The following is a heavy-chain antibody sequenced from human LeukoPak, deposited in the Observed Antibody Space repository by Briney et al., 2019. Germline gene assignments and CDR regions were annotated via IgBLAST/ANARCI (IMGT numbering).Heavy chain of an antibody. Sequence: GGSLRLSCVVSGFDFSGFSMSWVRQAPGKGLEWVAIMDEYGSDIFYVESVKGRFIISRANARNSLYLQMNNLRAEDAAVYYCARPRGCGSARCNNFDYWGQGTLVTVSS. J-gene: IGHJ4*02. D-gene: IGHD2-2*01. CDR3: ARPRGCGSARCNNFDY. CDR2: MDEYGSDI. CDR1: GFDFSGFS. V-gene: IGHV3-7*01.